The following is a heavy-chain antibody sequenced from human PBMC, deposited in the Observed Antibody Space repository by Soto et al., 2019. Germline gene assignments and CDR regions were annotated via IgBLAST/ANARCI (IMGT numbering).Heavy chain of an antibody. D-gene: IGHD3-10*01. J-gene: IGHJ4*02. CDR2: IYWDDDK. CDR1: GFALSTSGVG. CDR3: ARRIRPSTTRGGTQYYFDC. Sequence: QITLNESGPALVKPTQTLTLTCTFSGFALSTSGVGVGWIRQPPGKALEWLALIYWDDDKRYSPSLKSRLTITKDTANNQGVLKMTNMDPVDTAIYYCARRIRPSTTRGGTQYYFDCWGQGTLVTVSS. V-gene: IGHV2-5*02.